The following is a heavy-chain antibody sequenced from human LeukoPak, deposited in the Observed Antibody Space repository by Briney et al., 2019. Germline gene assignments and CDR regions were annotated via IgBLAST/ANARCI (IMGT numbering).Heavy chain of an antibody. CDR2: IYYSGST. Sequence: PSETLSLTCTVSGGSISSSSYYWGWIRQPPGKGLEWIGIIYYSGSTYYNPSLKSRLTISVDTSKNQFSLKLSSVTAADTAVYYCARLYYDFWSGPFDYWGQGTLVTVSS. V-gene: IGHV4-39*01. CDR3: ARLYYDFWSGPFDY. CDR1: GGSISSSSYY. D-gene: IGHD3-3*01. J-gene: IGHJ4*02.